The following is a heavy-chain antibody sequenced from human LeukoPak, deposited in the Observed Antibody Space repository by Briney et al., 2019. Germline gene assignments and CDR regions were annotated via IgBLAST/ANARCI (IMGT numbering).Heavy chain of an antibody. Sequence: GGSLRLSCAASGFTLTNAWMTWVRQAPGKGLEWVGRIKSTTDGGTTDYAAPVKGRFTISRDDPKNTMSLQMNSLKSEDTAVYYCTYAAFDYWGQGTLVSVSS. V-gene: IGHV3-15*01. J-gene: IGHJ4*02. CDR1: GFTLTNAW. CDR2: IKSTTDGGTT. D-gene: IGHD6-25*01. CDR3: TYAAFDY.